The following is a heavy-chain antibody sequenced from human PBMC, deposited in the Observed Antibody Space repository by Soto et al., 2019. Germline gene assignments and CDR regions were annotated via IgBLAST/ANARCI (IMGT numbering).Heavy chain of an antibody. CDR1: GGSISSGGYY. J-gene: IGHJ5*02. Sequence: TSETLSLTCTVSGGSISSGGYYWSWIRQHPGKGLEWIGYIYYSGSTYYNPSLKSRVTISVDTSKNQFSLKLSSVTAADTAVYYCARIDYYDSSGYRDNWFDPWGQGTLVTVSS. V-gene: IGHV4-31*03. CDR2: IYYSGST. D-gene: IGHD3-22*01. CDR3: ARIDYYDSSGYRDNWFDP.